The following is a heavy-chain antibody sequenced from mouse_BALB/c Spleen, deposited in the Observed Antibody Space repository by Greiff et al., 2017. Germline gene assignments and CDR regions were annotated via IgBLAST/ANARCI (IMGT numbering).Heavy chain of an antibody. J-gene: IGHJ1*01. Sequence: QVQLKESGPGLVAPSQSLSITCTVSGFSLTSYGVHWVRQPPGRGLEWLGVIWAGGSTNYNSALMSRLSISKDNSKSQVFLKMNSLQTDDTAMYYCARDYYGSSYKGYFDVWGAGTTVTVSS. CDR3: ARDYYGSSYKGYFDV. CDR2: IWAGGST. V-gene: IGHV2-9*02. D-gene: IGHD1-1*01. CDR1: GFSLTSYG.